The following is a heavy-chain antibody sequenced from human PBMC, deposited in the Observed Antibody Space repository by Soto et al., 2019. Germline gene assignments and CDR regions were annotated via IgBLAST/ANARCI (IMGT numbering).Heavy chain of an antibody. D-gene: IGHD3-3*01. CDR3: ARENIFGVVREYYFDY. J-gene: IGHJ4*02. V-gene: IGHV1-2*04. CDR1: GYRFTAYH. Sequence: ASVKVSCKASGYRFTAYHMHWVRQAPGQGLEWMGWINPNSGVTNYAQKFQDWVTVTRDTSISTVYMELSRLKSDDTAVYFFARENIFGVVREYYFDYWGQGTLVTVSS. CDR2: INPNSGVT.